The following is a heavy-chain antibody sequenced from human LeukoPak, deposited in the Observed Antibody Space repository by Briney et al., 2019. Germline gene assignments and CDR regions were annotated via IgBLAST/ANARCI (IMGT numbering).Heavy chain of an antibody. Sequence: GSLRLSCAASGFTFSNYAMHWVRQAPGKGLEWVAFIPYDRSDTYYADSVKGRFTISRDNSKNTLYLQMNSLRPEDSAIYYCAKDRSWSWDYWGQGTLVTVSP. J-gene: IGHJ4*02. CDR3: AKDRSWSWDY. V-gene: IGHV3-30*02. D-gene: IGHD6-13*01. CDR1: GFTFSNYA. CDR2: IPYDRSDT.